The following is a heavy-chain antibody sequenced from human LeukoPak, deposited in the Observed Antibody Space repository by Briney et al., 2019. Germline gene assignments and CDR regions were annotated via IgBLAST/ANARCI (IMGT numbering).Heavy chain of an antibody. CDR2: IYYSGST. CDR1: GGSVSSGSYY. V-gene: IGHV4-39*01. Sequence: IPSETLSLTCTVSGGSVSSGSYYWGWIRQPPGKGLEWIGSIYYSGSTYYNPSLKSRVTISVDTSKNQFSLKLSSVTAADTAVYYCARRGRVVDYYFDYWGQGTLVTVSS. CDR3: ARRGRVVDYYFDY. J-gene: IGHJ4*02. D-gene: IGHD2-2*01.